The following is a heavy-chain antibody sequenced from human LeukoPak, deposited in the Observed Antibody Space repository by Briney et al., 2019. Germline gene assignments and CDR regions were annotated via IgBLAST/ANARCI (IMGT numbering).Heavy chain of an antibody. CDR1: GYTFTSYG. Sequence: SVKVSCKASGYTFTSYGFSWVRQAPGQGLEWMGGIIPIFGTANYAQKFQGRVTITADESTSTAYMELRSLRSDDTAVYYCARDRKLLWFGELLSHYYYMDVWGKGTTVTVSS. D-gene: IGHD3-10*01. J-gene: IGHJ6*03. CDR2: IIPIFGTA. V-gene: IGHV1-69*13. CDR3: ARDRKLLWFGELLSHYYYMDV.